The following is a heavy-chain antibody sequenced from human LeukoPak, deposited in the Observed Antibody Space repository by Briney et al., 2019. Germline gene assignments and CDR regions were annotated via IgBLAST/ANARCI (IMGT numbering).Heavy chain of an antibody. D-gene: IGHD5-12*01. V-gene: IGHV3-23*01. CDR1: GFTFSSYA. J-gene: IGHJ4*02. Sequence: GGSLRLYCAASGFTFSSYAMNWVRQAPGKGLEWVSAISGGGGTTYYADSVKGRFTISRDNSKNTLFLQMNSLRAEDTAVYYCAKDREGLSSGYDLEYFDYWGQGTLVTVSS. CDR2: ISGGGGTT. CDR3: AKDREGLSSGYDLEYFDY.